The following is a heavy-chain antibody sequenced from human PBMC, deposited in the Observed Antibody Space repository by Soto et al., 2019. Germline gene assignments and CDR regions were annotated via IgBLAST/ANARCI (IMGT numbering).Heavy chain of an antibody. CDR1: GFTFSSYW. CDR2: INSDGSST. CDR3: ARVSGDYVFDY. J-gene: IGHJ4*02. Sequence: GGSLRLFCAASGFTFSSYWMHWVRQAPGKGLVWVSRINSDGSSTSYADSVKGRFTISRDNAKNTLYLQMNSLRAGDTAVYYCARVSGDYVFDYWGQGTLVTVSS. V-gene: IGHV3-74*01. D-gene: IGHD4-17*01.